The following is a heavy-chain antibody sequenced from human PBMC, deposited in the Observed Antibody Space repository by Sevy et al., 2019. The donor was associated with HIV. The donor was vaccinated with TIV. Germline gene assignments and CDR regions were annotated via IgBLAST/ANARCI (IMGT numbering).Heavy chain of an antibody. CDR1: GYTLTELS. CDR3: ATNTDYGDSDY. CDR2: FDTEDGET. D-gene: IGHD4-17*01. V-gene: IGHV1-24*01. Sequence: ASVKVSCKVSGYTLTELSMHWVRQAPGKGLEWMGSFDTEDGETLYAQKFQGRVTMTEDTSTDTAYMELGSLRSKDTAVYYCATNTDYGDSDYWGQGTLVTVSS. J-gene: IGHJ4*02.